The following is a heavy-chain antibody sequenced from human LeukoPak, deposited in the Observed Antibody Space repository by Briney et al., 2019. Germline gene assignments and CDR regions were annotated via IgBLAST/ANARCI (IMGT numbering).Heavy chain of an antibody. CDR3: ARDRDYGDYRPVSFDY. D-gene: IGHD4-17*01. CDR2: ISGGRGTA. CDR1: GFTFRTYE. J-gene: IGHJ4*02. V-gene: IGHV3-48*03. Sequence: PGRSLRLSCVASGFTFRTYEMNWVRQAPGGGLEWVSFISGGRGTAYYADSVKGRFTISRDNAKSSLYLQMNSLRVEDTAVYYCARDRDYGDYRPVSFDYWGQGTLVTVSS.